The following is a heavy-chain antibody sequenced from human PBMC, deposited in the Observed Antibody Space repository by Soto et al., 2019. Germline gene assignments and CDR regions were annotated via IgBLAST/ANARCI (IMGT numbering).Heavy chain of an antibody. CDR3: ARHPGYGTGTSCYGYYTMDV. V-gene: IGHV4-34*01. Sequence: SETLSLTCAVYGGSFSGYYWSWIRQPPGKGLEWIGEINHSGSTNYNPSLKSRVTISVDTSKNQFSLMLSSVTAADTAVYYCARHPGYGTGTSCYGYYTMDVWGQGTKVTVSS. CDR1: GGSFSGYY. D-gene: IGHD2-2*01. CDR2: INHSGST. J-gene: IGHJ6*02.